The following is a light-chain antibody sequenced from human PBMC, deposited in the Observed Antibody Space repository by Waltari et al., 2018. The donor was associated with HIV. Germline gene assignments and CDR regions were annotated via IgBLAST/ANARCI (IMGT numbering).Light chain of an antibody. Sequence: EIVLTQSPATLSLSPGERATLSCRASQSVDNYLAWFQQKPGKAPRLLIYDASNRATGIPARFSGSGSGTDFTLTISSLEPEDFAVYYCQQRSGWLLTFGGGTKVEIK. J-gene: IGKJ4*01. CDR2: DAS. CDR3: QQRSGWLLT. V-gene: IGKV3-11*01. CDR1: QSVDNY.